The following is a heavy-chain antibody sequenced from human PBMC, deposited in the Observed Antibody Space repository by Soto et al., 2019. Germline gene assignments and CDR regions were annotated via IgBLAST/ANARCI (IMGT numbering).Heavy chain of an antibody. CDR2: FYYSGST. CDR1: GGPISSGPYS. CDR3: ARAGVATIYPGNNWFDP. V-gene: IGHV4-39*01. D-gene: IGHD5-12*01. J-gene: IGHJ5*02. Sequence: PSETLSLTCTVSGGPISSGPYSWGWIRQPPGKGLEWIGTFYYSGSTYYNPSLESRVTISVDTSKNQFSLKVSSVTAADTAVYYCARAGVATIYPGNNWFDPWGQGTLVTVSS.